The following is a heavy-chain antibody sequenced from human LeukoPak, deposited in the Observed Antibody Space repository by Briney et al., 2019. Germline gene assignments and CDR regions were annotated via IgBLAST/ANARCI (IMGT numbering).Heavy chain of an antibody. CDR1: GFTFSSXG. V-gene: IGHV3-48*04. D-gene: IGHD3-10*01. Sequence: GGCXXXXXXASGFTFSSXGXXXVRXAXGKGXECVSYISSSSSTIYYADSVKGRFTISRGNAKNSLYLQMNSLRAEDTAVYYCARDVWYGLDYWGQGTLVTV. CDR3: ARDVWYGLDY. J-gene: IGHJ4*02. CDR2: ISSSSSTI.